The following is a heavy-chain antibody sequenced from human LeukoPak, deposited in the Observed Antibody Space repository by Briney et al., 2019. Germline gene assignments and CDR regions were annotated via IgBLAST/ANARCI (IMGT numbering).Heavy chain of an antibody. J-gene: IGHJ4*02. D-gene: IGHD1-26*01. Sequence: SETLSLTCTVPGGSISGYYWSWIRRPPGKGLEWIGWIHYSGSTKYNPSLKSRVTIFVDTSNNQFSLKLNSVTAADTAVYYCARYDGSPANYLDCWGQGNLVTVSS. V-gene: IGHV4-59*08. CDR3: ARYDGSPANYLDC. CDR1: GGSISGYY. CDR2: IHYSGST.